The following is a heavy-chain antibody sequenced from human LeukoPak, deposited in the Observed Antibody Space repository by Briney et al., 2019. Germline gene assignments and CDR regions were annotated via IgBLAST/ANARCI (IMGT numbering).Heavy chain of an antibody. CDR3: AREKGGVTSSWVQLFDY. CDR2: ISYDGRNK. V-gene: IGHV3-30*04. Sequence: PGWSLILSCGASGFPFNKYSIHWVRQAPGRGLDWVAVISYDGRNKYYADSVKGRITISRDDSNNTIHLEMNSLRPEDMAMYYCAREKGGVTSSWVQLFDYWGQGALVIVSS. J-gene: IGHJ4*02. D-gene: IGHD3-16*01. CDR1: GFPFNKYS.